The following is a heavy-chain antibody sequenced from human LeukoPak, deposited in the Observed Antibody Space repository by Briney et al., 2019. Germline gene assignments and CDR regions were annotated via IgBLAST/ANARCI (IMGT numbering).Heavy chain of an antibody. D-gene: IGHD3-10*01. J-gene: IGHJ5*02. CDR3: ARGFTMVRGPYGWFDP. CDR2: IYTSGSI. CDR1: NDSISSYY. Sequence: SETLSLTCTVSNDSISSYYWSWIRQPAGKGLEWIGRIYTSGSINYNPSLKSRVTVSVDTSKKQFTLKLSSVTAADTAVYYCARGFTMVRGPYGWFDPWGREPWSPSPQ. V-gene: IGHV4-4*07.